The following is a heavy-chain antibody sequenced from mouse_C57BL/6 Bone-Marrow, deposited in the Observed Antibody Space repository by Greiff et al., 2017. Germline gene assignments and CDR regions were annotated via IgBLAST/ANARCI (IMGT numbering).Heavy chain of an antibody. CDR2: IFPGSGST. CDR1: GYTFTDYY. Sequence: QVQLQQSGPELVKPGASVKISCKASGYTFTDYYINWVKQRPGQGLEWIGWIFPGSGSTYYNEKFKGKATLNVDKSSSTAYMLLSSLTSEDSAVYFCARGYYYGSIYWYFDVWGTGTTVTVSS. D-gene: IGHD1-1*01. V-gene: IGHV1-75*01. CDR3: ARGYYYGSIYWYFDV. J-gene: IGHJ1*03.